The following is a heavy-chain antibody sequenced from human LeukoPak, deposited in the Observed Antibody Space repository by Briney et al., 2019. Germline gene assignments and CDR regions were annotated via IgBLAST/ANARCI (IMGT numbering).Heavy chain of an antibody. J-gene: IGHJ4*02. CDR3: ARTWVVAATYFDY. D-gene: IGHD2-15*01. CDR2: IKGTGRKT. Sequence: QTGGSLRLSCAASGFNLSSYVMTWVRQAPGKGLEWVSTIKGTGRKTFYADSVKGRFIISRDNSKNTLYLQMNSLRAEDTAVYYCARTWVVAATYFDYWGQGTLVTVSS. CDR1: GFNLSSYV. V-gene: IGHV3-23*01.